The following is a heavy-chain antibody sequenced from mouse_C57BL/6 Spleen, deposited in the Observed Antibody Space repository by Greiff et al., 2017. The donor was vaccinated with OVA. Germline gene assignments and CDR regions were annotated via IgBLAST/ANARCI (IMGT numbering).Heavy chain of an antibody. CDR2: IDPANGNT. Sequence: VQLQQSVAELVRPGASVKLSCTASGFNIKNTYMHWVKQRPEQGLEWIGRIDPANGNTKYAPKFQGKATITADTSSNTASLQLSSLTSDDTASDYCARPIIYYGSSYAMDYWGQGTSVTVSS. CDR3: ARPIIYYGSSYAMDY. V-gene: IGHV14-3*01. CDR1: GFNIKNTY. J-gene: IGHJ4*01. D-gene: IGHD1-1*01.